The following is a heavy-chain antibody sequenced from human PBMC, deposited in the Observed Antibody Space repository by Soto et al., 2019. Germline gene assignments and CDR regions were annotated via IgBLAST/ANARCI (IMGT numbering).Heavy chain of an antibody. CDR3: ARQYYDFSSGFRKFALGCFDP. CDR1: GGSISSSSYY. V-gene: IGHV4-39*01. Sequence: PSETLSLTCTVSGGSISSSSYYWGWIRQPPGKGLEWIGSIYYSGSTYYNPSLKSRVTISVDTSKNQFSLKLSSVTAADTAVYYCARQYYDFSSGFRKFALGCFDPWGQGTLVTVSS. J-gene: IGHJ5*02. CDR2: IYYSGST. D-gene: IGHD3-3*01.